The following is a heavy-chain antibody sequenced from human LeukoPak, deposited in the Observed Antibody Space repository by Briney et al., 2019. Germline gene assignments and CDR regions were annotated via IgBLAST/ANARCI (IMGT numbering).Heavy chain of an antibody. CDR3: AKVEMATIFFDH. V-gene: IGHV3-23*01. CDR2: IRRSGGST. J-gene: IGHJ4*02. Sequence: GGSLRLSCAASGFTFSTYGMSWVRQAPGKGLEWVSAIRRSGGSTYYVDSVKGRFTISRDNAKNTRYLQMNSLRAGDTAVYYCAKVEMATIFFDHWGQGTLVTVSS. D-gene: IGHD5-24*01. CDR1: GFTFSTYG.